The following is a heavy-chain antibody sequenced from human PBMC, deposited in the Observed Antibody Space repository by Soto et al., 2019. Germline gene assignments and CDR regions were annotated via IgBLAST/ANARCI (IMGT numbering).Heavy chain of an antibody. D-gene: IGHD6-19*01. CDR1: GGPFSSYA. J-gene: IGHJ6*01. CDR3: ARDRVAVAESEDYYGMDV. CDR2: IIPIFGTA. V-gene: IGHV1-69*13. Sequence: GDSGKVCFKASGGPFSSYAISLVRQAPGQGLEWMGGIIPIFGTANYAQKFHGRVTITADESTSTAYMELSSLRSEDTAVYYCARDRVAVAESEDYYGMDVWGQGTTVTVSS.